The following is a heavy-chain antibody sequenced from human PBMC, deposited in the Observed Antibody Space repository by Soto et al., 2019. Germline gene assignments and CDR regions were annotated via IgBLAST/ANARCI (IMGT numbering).Heavy chain of an antibody. CDR2: ISGSGGST. CDR3: AKHQSSGWYIGNWFDP. D-gene: IGHD6-19*01. V-gene: IGHV3-23*01. J-gene: IGHJ5*02. CDR1: GFTFSSYA. Sequence: HGGSLRLSCAASGFTFSSYAMSWVRQAPGKGLEWVSAISGSGGSTYYADSVKGRFTISRDNSKNTLYLQMNSLRAEDTAVYYCAKHQSSGWYIGNWFDPWGQGTLVTVSS.